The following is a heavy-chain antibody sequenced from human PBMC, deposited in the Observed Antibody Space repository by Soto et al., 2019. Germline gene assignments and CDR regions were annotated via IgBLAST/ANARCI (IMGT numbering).Heavy chain of an antibody. Sequence: QDQLVQSGAEVKKPGASVNVSCKASAYTFTSYGISWVRQAPGQGLEWMGWISAYNGNTNYAQKLQGRVTMTTDTSTSTAYMELRSLRSDDTAVYYCARAMGSLRVVTEPFGYWGQGTLVTVSS. CDR3: ARAMGSLRVVTEPFGY. CDR2: ISAYNGNT. J-gene: IGHJ4*02. D-gene: IGHD2-15*01. V-gene: IGHV1-18*01. CDR1: AYTFTSYG.